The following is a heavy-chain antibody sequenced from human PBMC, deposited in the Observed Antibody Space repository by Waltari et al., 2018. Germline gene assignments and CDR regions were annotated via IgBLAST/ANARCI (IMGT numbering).Heavy chain of an antibody. V-gene: IGHV1-24*01. J-gene: IGHJ3*02. CDR2: LDPEEGET. CDR1: GYTLTELS. CDR3: ATGGEYPKAFDI. Sequence: QVQLVQSGAEVKKPGASVKVSCKVSGYTLTELSRHWVRQAPGKGLEWMGGLDPEEGETSYEQKFQGRVTMTEDTSTDTAYMERSSLRSEDTAVYYCATGGEYPKAFDIWGQGTMVTVSS.